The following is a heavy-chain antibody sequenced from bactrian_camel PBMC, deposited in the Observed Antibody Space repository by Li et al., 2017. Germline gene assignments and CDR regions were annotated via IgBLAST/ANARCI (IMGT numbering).Heavy chain of an antibody. Sequence: HVQLVESGGGLVQPGESLRLSCTASGNTFSMNCMGWFRQAPGKEREGVGIIDTVRGMEDYRESVKGRFTISQDNAKNTIYLQMNALKPEDTAMYVCAAQLGLCTDSALKGDLMGYWGQGTQVTVS. CDR2: IDTVRGME. D-gene: IGHD1*01. V-gene: IGHV3S54*01. CDR3: AAQLGLCTDSALKGDLMGY. CDR1: GNTFSMNC. J-gene: IGHJ6*01.